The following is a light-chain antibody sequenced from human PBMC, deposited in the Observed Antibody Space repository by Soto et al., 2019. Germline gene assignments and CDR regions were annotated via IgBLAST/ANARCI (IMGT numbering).Light chain of an antibody. V-gene: IGLV2-8*01. CDR3: SSYAGSNNCAVV. CDR1: SSDVGGYNY. Sequence: QSALTQPPSASGSPGQSVTISCTGTSSDVGGYNYVSWYQQHPGKAPKLMIYDVSKRPSGVPDRFSGSKSGNTASLTVSRLQAEDEADDYCSSYAGSNNCAVVFGGGTKLTVL. J-gene: IGLJ2*01. CDR2: DVS.